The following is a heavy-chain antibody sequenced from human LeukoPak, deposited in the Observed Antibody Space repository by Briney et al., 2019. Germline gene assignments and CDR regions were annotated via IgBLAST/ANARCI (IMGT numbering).Heavy chain of an antibody. CDR2: INHSGNT. J-gene: IGHJ4*02. D-gene: IGHD3-10*01. CDR1: GGSFSGYY. CDR3: ARVGTMVRGVIITPLYYFDY. Sequence: SETLSLTCAVYGGSFSGYYWSWIRQPPGKGLEWIGEINHSGNTNYNPSLKSRVTISVDTSKNQFSLKLSSVTAADTAVYYCARVGTMVRGVIITPLYYFDYWGQGTLVTVSS. V-gene: IGHV4-34*01.